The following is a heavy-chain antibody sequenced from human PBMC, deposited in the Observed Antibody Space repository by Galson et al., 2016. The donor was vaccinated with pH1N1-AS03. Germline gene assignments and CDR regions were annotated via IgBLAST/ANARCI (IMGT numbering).Heavy chain of an antibody. CDR1: GGTFGSYG. CDR3: ASWALSCGTANCWGAYYFDY. V-gene: IGHV1-69*13. CDR2: IIPPSGTT. J-gene: IGHJ4*02. D-gene: IGHD2-21*01. Sequence: SVKVSCKASGGTFGSYGISWVRQAPGQGLEWVGGIIPPSGTTDYAQRFQDRVTITADDSTKTAYMELNSLTSEDTAVYYCASWALSCGTANCWGAYYFDYWGQGTLVTVSS.